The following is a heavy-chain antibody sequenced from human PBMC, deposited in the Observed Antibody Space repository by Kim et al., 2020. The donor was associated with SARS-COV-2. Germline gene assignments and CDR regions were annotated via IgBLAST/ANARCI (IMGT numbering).Heavy chain of an antibody. CDR2: INPNGGRT. D-gene: IGHD1-20*01. CDR3: ARDGCITATCNGGGNWFDP. J-gene: IGHJ5*02. V-gene: IGHV1-46*01. Sequence: ASVKVSCKASGYSFSTYFMHWVRQAPGQGLEWMGIINPNGGRTTYAQKFQGRVTMTRDTSTSTVYMELSSLRSEDTAMYYCARDGCITATCNGGGNWFDPWGQGTLVTVSS. CDR1: GYSFSTYF.